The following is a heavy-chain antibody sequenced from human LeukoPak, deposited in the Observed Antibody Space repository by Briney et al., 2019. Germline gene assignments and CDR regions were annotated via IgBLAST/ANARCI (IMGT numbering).Heavy chain of an antibody. CDR1: GGSFSGYY. CDR3: ARSPKALYGGRKYYFDY. J-gene: IGHJ4*02. Sequence: SETLSLTCAVYGGSFSGYYWSWLRQPPGKRLEWIGEINHSGSTNYNPSLKSRVTISVDTSKNQFSLKLSSVTAADTAVYYCARSPKALYGGRKYYFDYWGQGTLVTVSS. D-gene: IGHD4-23*01. V-gene: IGHV4-34*01. CDR2: INHSGST.